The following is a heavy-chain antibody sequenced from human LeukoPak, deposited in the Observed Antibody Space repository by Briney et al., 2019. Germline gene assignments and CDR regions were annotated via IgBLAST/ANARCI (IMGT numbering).Heavy chain of an antibody. CDR2: IYPDDSDT. Sequence: GESLKISCKGSGYSFTSYWIGWVRQMPGKGLEWMGIIYPDDSDTRYSPSFQGQVTISADKPISTAYLQWSSLKASDTAMYYCASGTGSYGNWFDPWGQGTLVTVSS. J-gene: IGHJ5*02. CDR3: ASGTGSYGNWFDP. D-gene: IGHD1-26*01. CDR1: GYSFTSYW. V-gene: IGHV5-51*04.